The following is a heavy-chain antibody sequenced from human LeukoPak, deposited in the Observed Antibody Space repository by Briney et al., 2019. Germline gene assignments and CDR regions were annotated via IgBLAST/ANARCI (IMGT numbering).Heavy chain of an antibody. Sequence: GSSVKVSCKASGGTFSSYAISWVRQAPGQGLEWMGGIIPIFGTASYAQKFQGRVTITADESTSTAYMELSSLRSEDTAVYYCASMVRGVHLYYFDYWGQGTLVTVSS. CDR3: ASMVRGVHLYYFDY. V-gene: IGHV1-69*01. CDR2: IIPIFGTA. D-gene: IGHD3-10*01. J-gene: IGHJ4*02. CDR1: GGTFSSYA.